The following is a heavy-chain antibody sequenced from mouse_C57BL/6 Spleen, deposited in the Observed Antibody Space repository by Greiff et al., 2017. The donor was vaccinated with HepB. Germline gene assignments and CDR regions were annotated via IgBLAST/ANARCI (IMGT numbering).Heavy chain of an antibody. V-gene: IGHV1-69*01. CDR3: ARGEYGYDKGYAMDY. Sequence: QVQLQQPGAELVMPGASVKLSCKASGYTFTSYWMHWVKQRPGQGLEWIGEIDPSDSYTNYNQKFKGKSTLTVDKSSSTAYMQLSSLTSEDSAVYYCARGEYGYDKGYAMDYWGQGTSVTVSS. J-gene: IGHJ4*01. CDR1: GYTFTSYW. CDR2: IDPSDSYT. D-gene: IGHD2-2*01.